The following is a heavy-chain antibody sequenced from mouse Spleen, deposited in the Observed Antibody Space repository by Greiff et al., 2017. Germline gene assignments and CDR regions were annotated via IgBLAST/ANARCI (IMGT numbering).Heavy chain of an antibody. J-gene: IGHJ4*01. Sequence: EVMLVESGGGLVKPGGSLKLSCAASGFTFSSYAMSWVRQTPEKRLEWVATISSGGSYTYYPDSVKGRFTISRDNAKNTLYLQMSSLRSEDTAMYYCAITITTVVATEAMDYWGQGTSVTVSS. D-gene: IGHD1-1*01. CDR1: GFTFSSYA. V-gene: IGHV5-9-1*01. CDR3: AITITTVVATEAMDY. CDR2: ISSGGSYT.